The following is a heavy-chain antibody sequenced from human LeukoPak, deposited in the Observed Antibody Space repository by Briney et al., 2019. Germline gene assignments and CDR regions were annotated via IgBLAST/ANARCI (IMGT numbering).Heavy chain of an antibody. CDR2: ISGYNGYT. Sequence: ASVKVSCKASGYTFTNYGISWVRQAPGQGLEWMGWISGYNGYTKYAQKFQGRVTITADTSTSTAYMELSSLRSEDTAVYYCARAGWLQYYYFDYWGQGTLVTVSS. CDR3: ARAGWLQYYYFDY. D-gene: IGHD5-24*01. V-gene: IGHV1-18*01. J-gene: IGHJ4*02. CDR1: GYTFTNYG.